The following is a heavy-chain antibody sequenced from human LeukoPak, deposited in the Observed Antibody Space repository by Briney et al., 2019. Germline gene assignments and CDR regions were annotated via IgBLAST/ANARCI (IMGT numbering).Heavy chain of an antibody. V-gene: IGHV3-30*18. CDR3: AKENCGGDCAFDY. Sequence: GGSLRLSCAASGFTFSSYGMHWVRQAPGKGLEWVAVISYDGSNKYYADSVKGRFTISRDNAKNSLYLQMNSLRAEDTALYYCAKENCGGDCAFDYWGQGTLVTVSS. D-gene: IGHD2-21*02. CDR1: GFTFSSYG. J-gene: IGHJ4*02. CDR2: ISYDGSNK.